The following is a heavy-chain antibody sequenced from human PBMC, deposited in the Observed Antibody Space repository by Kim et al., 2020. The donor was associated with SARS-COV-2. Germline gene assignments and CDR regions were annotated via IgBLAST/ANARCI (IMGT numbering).Heavy chain of an antibody. CDR1: GYSFTSYW. CDR2: IDPSDSYT. CDR3: ARHLGPSAFDI. V-gene: IGHV5-10-1*01. Sequence: GESLKISCKDSGYSFTSYWIRWVRQMPGKGLEWMGRIDPSDSYTNYSPSFQGHVTISADKSISTAYLQWSSLKASDTAMYYCARHLGPSAFDIWGQGTMVTVSS. D-gene: IGHD3-16*01. J-gene: IGHJ3*02.